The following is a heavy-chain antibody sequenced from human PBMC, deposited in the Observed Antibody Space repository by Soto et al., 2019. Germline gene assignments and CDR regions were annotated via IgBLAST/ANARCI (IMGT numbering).Heavy chain of an antibody. CDR1: GFTFSSYG. V-gene: IGHV3-30*18. J-gene: IGHJ6*02. Sequence: PGGSLRLSCAASGFTFSSYGMHWVRQAPGKGLEWVAVISYDGSNKYYADSVKGRFTISRDNSKNTLYLQMNSLRAEDTAVYYCAKVSTVTTGGGMDVWGQGTRVTVSS. CDR2: ISYDGSNK. D-gene: IGHD4-17*01. CDR3: AKVSTVTTGGGMDV.